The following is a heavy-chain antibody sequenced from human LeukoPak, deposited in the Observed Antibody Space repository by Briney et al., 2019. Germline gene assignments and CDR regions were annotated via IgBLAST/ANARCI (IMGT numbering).Heavy chain of an antibody. CDR3: ARGRKTPLNYYDSSGSYFDY. D-gene: IGHD3-22*01. CDR2: IYHSGST. CDR1: GGSISSGGYS. J-gene: IGHJ4*02. V-gene: IGHV4-30-2*01. Sequence: SETLSLTCAVSGGSISSGGYSWSWVRQPPGKGLEWIGYIYHSGSTYYNPSLKSRVTISVDRSKNQFSLKLSSVTAADTAVYYCARGRKTPLNYYDSSGSYFDYWGQGTLVTVSS.